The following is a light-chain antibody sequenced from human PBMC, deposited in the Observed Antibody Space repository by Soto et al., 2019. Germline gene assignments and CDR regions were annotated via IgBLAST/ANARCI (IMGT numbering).Light chain of an antibody. CDR2: DVT. V-gene: IGLV2-14*01. J-gene: IGLJ2*01. CDR3: SSYTSSRTPL. Sequence: QSALTQPASVSGSPGRSITISCTGSSSNVGGYNYVSWYQQHPGKAPKLMIYDVTNRPSGVSNRFSGSKSGNTASLTISGLQAEDEADYYCSSYTSSRTPLFGGGTKLTVL. CDR1: SSNVGGYNY.